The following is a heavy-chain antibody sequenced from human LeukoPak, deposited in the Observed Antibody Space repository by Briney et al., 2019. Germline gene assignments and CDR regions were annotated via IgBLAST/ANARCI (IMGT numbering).Heavy chain of an antibody. D-gene: IGHD3-16*01. V-gene: IGHV1-8*01. CDR3: AGIPYVYDYMVARD. CDR2: MNPNSGDT. Sequence: GASVKVSCKTSGYTFTSYDINWVRQASGQGLEWMGWMNPNSGDTGLAQKFQGRLTMTRDTSINTAYTELSSLTSEDTAVYYCAGIPYVYDYMVARDWGQGTRVTVSS. J-gene: IGHJ4*02. CDR1: GYTFTSYD.